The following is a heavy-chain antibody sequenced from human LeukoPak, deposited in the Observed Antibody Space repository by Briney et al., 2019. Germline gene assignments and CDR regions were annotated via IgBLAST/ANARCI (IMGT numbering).Heavy chain of an antibody. CDR2: ISSSSGTI. J-gene: IGHJ3*02. CDR1: AFTFSNYN. D-gene: IGHD3-16*01. V-gene: IGHV3-48*04. Sequence: GGSLRLSCAASAFTFSNYNMNWVRQAPGKGLEWVAYISSSSGTIYYADSVKGRFAISRDNAKNSLYLQMNSLRAEDTAVYYCARMHYDYVWGSQSDGAFDIWGQGTMVTVSS. CDR3: ARMHYDYVWGSQSDGAFDI.